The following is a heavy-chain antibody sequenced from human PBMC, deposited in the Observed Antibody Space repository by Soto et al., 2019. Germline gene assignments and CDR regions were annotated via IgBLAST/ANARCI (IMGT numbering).Heavy chain of an antibody. CDR2: IYSGGST. CDR1: GFTVSSNY. CDR3: ARDIAVAGFDY. V-gene: IGHV3-66*01. D-gene: IGHD6-19*01. Sequence: EVQLVESGGGLVQPGGSLRLSCAASGFTVSSNYMSWVRQAPGKGLEWVSVIYSGGSTYYADYVKGRFTISRDNSKNTLYLQMNSLRAEDTAVYYCARDIAVAGFDYWGKGTLVTVSS. J-gene: IGHJ4*02.